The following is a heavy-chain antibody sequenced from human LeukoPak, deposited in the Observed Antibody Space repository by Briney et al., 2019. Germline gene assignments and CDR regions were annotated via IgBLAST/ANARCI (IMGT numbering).Heavy chain of an antibody. D-gene: IGHD3-10*02. V-gene: IGHV4-38-2*02. CDR2: IYHSGTS. Sequence: SETLSLTCTVSGYSIRSGYYWGWIPQPPGKGLKWIESIYHSGTSYYNPSLKSQVTISVDTPKNQFSLKLSSVTAADTAVYYCARHLANVRWGVNPRWFAPWGQGTLVTVSS. CDR3: ARHLANVRWGVNPRWFAP. CDR1: GYSIRSGYY. J-gene: IGHJ5*02.